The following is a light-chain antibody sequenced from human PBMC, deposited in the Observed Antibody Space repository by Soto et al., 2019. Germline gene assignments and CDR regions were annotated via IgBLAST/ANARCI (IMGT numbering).Light chain of an antibody. CDR2: GAS. J-gene: IGKJ1*01. Sequence: ELVLTQSPGTLSLSPGEIATLSCRASQSVSNNYLAWYQQKPGQAPRLLIYGASNRATGIPDRFSGSGSGTDFTLTISRLETEDFAVYYCQQYGSSGTFGQGTKVDIK. CDR3: QQYGSSGT. CDR1: QSVSNNY. V-gene: IGKV3-20*01.